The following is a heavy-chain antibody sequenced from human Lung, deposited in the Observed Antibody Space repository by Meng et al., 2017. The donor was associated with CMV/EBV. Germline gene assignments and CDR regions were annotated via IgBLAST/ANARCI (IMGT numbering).Heavy chain of an antibody. J-gene: IGHJ5*02. CDR2: ITGSGDDT. V-gene: IGHV3-23*01. Sequence: ESLKISCAASGFTFSTYAMSWVRQAPGKRLEWLSAITGSGDDTYYADSVRGRFTISRDNSKNTLSLQMNSLRAEDTALYYCAKAGGYCTGASCYPNWFDPWGLGXLVTVSS. CDR1: GFTFSTYA. CDR3: AKAGGYCTGASCYPNWFDP. D-gene: IGHD2-2*01.